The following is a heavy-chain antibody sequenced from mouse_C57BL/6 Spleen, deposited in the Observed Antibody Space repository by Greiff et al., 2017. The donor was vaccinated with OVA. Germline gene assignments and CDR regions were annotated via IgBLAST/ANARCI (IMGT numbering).Heavy chain of an antibody. CDR2: IRSKSNNYAT. CDR1: GFSFNTYA. CDR3: GRPYYDYDGFAY. J-gene: IGHJ3*01. Sequence: EVQVVESGGGLVQPKGSLKLSCAASGFSFNTYAMNWVRQAPGKGLEWVARIRSKSNNYATYYADSVKDRFTISRDDSESMLYLQMNNLKTEDTAMYYCGRPYYDYDGFAYWGQGTLVTVSA. V-gene: IGHV10-1*01. D-gene: IGHD2-4*01.